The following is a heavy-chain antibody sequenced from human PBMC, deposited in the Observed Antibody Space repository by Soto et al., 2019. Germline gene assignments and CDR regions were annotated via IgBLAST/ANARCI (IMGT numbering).Heavy chain of an antibody. D-gene: IGHD6-19*01. CDR1: GYTFTSYA. CDR2: INAGNGNT. J-gene: IGHJ3*02. CDR3: ARVSGWSDAFDI. Sequence: ASVKVSCKASGYTFTSYAMHWVRQAPGQRLEWMGWINAGNGNTKYSQKFQGRVTITRDTSASTAYMELSSLRSEDTAVYYCARVSGWSDAFDIWGQGTMVTVS. V-gene: IGHV1-3*01.